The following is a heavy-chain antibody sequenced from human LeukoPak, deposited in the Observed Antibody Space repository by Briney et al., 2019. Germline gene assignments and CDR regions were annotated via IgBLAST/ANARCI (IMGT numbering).Heavy chain of an antibody. D-gene: IGHD2-21*02. CDR1: GDSISSTTYY. CDR2: IYYSGNA. V-gene: IGHV4-39*07. CDR3: ARGGVCGGDCYFGY. Sequence: SETLSLTCTVSGDSISSTTYYWGWIRQPPGKGLEWIGSIYYSGNAYYNPSLRSRVTISVDTSKNQFSLKLSSVTAADTAVYYCARGGVCGGDCYFGYWGQGTLVTVSS. J-gene: IGHJ4*02.